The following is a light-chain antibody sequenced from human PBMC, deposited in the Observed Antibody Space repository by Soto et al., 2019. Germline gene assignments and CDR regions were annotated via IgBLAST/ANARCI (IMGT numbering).Light chain of an antibody. Sequence: DIVMTQSPDSLAVSLGERATRNCKSSQSILYTSSKRNYLAWYQYKPGQPPKLLVYWASTRVSGVPARFSDSGSEADFTLTSSSLQAEDVAVYSCHQYYSNPKTFGQGTKVETK. CDR2: WAS. CDR3: HQYYSNPKT. J-gene: IGKJ1*01. V-gene: IGKV4-1*01. CDR1: QSILYTSSKRNY.